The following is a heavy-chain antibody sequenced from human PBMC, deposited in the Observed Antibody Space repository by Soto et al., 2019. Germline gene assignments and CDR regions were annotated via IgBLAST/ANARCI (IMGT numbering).Heavy chain of an antibody. V-gene: IGHV3-23*01. CDR2: VSGDGATT. Sequence: PGGSLRLSCASSGFTFKHYAMSWVRQAPGKGLECVSGVSGDGATTYYADPVKGRFTIFRDNSQNTLFLQMDSLRGEDTAIYYSAKAGSSTIFGVVIIPLDPCGQGTLASV. CDR1: GFTFKHYA. D-gene: IGHD3-3*01. J-gene: IGHJ5*02. CDR3: AKAGSSTIFGVVIIPLDP.